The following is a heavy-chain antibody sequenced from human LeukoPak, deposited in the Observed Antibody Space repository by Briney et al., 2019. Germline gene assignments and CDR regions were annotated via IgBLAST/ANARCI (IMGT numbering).Heavy chain of an antibody. D-gene: IGHD5-24*01. J-gene: IGHJ4*02. Sequence: SETLSLTCTVSGGSISSYYWSWIRQPPGKGLEWIGYIYYSGSTSYNPSLKSRVTISVDTSKNQFSLKLSSVTAADTAVYYCARERRDGYNRAVDYWGQGTLVTVSS. V-gene: IGHV4-59*01. CDR1: GGSISSYY. CDR2: IYYSGST. CDR3: ARERRDGYNRAVDY.